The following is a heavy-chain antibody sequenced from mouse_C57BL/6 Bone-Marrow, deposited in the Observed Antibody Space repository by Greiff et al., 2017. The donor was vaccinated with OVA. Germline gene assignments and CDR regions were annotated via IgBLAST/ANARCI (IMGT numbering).Heavy chain of an antibody. Sequence: VQLQQSVAELVRPGASVKLSCTASGFNIKNTYMHWVKQRPEQGLEWIGRIDPANGYTKYAPKFQGKATITADTSSNTAYLQLSSLTSEDTAIDYCARSALYGSSYVRFAYWGQGTLVTVSA. D-gene: IGHD1-1*01. J-gene: IGHJ3*01. CDR3: ARSALYGSSYVRFAY. CDR2: IDPANGYT. V-gene: IGHV14-3*01. CDR1: GFNIKNTY.